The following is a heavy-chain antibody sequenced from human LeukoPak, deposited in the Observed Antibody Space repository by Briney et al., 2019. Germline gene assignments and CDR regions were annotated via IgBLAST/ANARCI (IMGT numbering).Heavy chain of an antibody. D-gene: IGHD3-3*01. CDR3: ATHSYDLWSGYIDY. V-gene: IGHV4-34*01. CDR1: GGSFSGYY. CDR2: INHSGST. J-gene: IGHJ4*02. Sequence: SETLSLTCAVYGGSFSGYYWSWIRQPPGKGLEWIGEINHSGSTNYNPSLKSRVTISVDTSKNQFSLKLSSVTAADTAVYYCATHSYDLWSGYIDYWGQGTLVTVSS.